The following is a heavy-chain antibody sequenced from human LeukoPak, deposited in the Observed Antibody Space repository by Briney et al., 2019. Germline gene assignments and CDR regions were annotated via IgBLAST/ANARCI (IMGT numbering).Heavy chain of an antibody. V-gene: IGHV3-7*01. CDR2: IKQDGSEK. CDR3: ARDGPGYSSGWYQYYY. CDR1: GFTFSSYW. Sequence: GGSLRLSCAASGFTFSSYWMSWVRQAPGKGLEWVANIKQDGSEKYYVDSVKGRFTISRDNAKNSLYLQMNSLRAEDTAVYYCARDGPGYSSGWYQYYYWGQGTLVTVSS. J-gene: IGHJ4*02. D-gene: IGHD6-19*01.